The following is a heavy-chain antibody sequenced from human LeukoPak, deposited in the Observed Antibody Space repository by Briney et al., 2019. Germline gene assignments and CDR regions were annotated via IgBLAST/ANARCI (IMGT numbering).Heavy chain of an antibody. CDR2: INHSGST. CDR1: GGSFSGYY. V-gene: IGHV4-34*01. Sequence: PSETLSLTCAVYGGSFSGYYWSWIRQPPGKGLEWIGEINHSGSTNYNPSLKSRATISVDTSKNQFSLKLSSVTAADTAVYYCARGLPAAIRSGGWFDPWGQGTLVTVSS. D-gene: IGHD2-2*01. J-gene: IGHJ5*02. CDR3: ARGLPAAIRSGGWFDP.